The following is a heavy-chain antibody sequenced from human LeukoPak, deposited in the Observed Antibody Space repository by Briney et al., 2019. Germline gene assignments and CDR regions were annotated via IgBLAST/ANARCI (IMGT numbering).Heavy chain of an antibody. CDR3: ARSGGTAIGNYERATFDY. CDR1: GDSVSSNSAA. CDR2: TFYRSKWYN. J-gene: IGHJ4*02. V-gene: IGHV6-1*01. D-gene: IGHD1-7*01. Sequence: SQNLSLTCDISGDSVSSNSAAWNWIRRSPSRGLEWLGRTFYRSKWYNEYEVSLKSRLTIHADTSKNHFSLQLNSVTPEDTAVYYCARSGGTAIGNYERATFDYWGQGTLVTVSS.